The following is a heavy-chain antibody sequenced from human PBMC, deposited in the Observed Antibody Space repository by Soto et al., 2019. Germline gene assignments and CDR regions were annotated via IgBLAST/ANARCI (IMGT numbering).Heavy chain of an antibody. Sequence: SSNSKFDADSVKDRFTISRDNAKRLLNLQMNSLRAEDTAVYYCARDPCHSGDDYSSNYWGQGTRGTAAS. D-gene: IGHD2-21*02. V-gene: IGHV3-21*01. CDR3: ARDPCHSGDDYSSNY. CDR2: SSNSK. J-gene: IGHJ4*02.